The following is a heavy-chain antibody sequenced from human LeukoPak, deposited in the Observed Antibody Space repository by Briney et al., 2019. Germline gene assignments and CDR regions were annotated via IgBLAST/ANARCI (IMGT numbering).Heavy chain of an antibody. CDR2: IYYSGST. V-gene: IGHV4-31*03. J-gene: IGHJ3*02. D-gene: IGHD3-22*01. CDR1: GGSISSGGYY. Sequence: PSETMSLTCTVSGGSISSGGYYWSWIRQHPGKGLEWIGYIYYSGSTYYNPSLKSRVTISVDSSKNQFSLKLSSVTAADTAVYYCAKEPRYYDSSGNDACDIWGQGTMVTVSS. CDR3: AKEPRYYDSSGNDACDI.